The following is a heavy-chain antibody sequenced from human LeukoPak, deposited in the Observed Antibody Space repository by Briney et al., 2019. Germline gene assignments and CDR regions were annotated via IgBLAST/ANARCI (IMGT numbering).Heavy chain of an antibody. CDR3: AREDPQTTVPEGMDV. Sequence: SETLSLTCAVSGGSISYYYWSWIRQSPGKGLEWIGYIYYSGTTNYNPSLKSRVTISVDTSKNQFSLQLRSVTAADTAVYYCAREDPQTTVPEGMDVWGQGTTVTVSS. D-gene: IGHD4-17*01. CDR2: IYYSGTT. CDR1: GGSISYYY. V-gene: IGHV4-59*01. J-gene: IGHJ6*02.